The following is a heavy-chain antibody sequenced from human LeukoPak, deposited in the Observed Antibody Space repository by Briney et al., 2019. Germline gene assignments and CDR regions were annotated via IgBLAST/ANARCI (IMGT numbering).Heavy chain of an antibody. V-gene: IGHV3-30-3*01. CDR2: ISYDGSNK. J-gene: IGHJ4*02. Sequence: GGSLRLSCEASGFTFSSYAMHWVRQAPGKGLEWVAVISYDGSNKYYADSVKGRFTISRDNFKNTLYLQMNSLRAEDTAVYYCARDSVVITSFDYWGQGTLVTVSS. CDR1: GFTFSSYA. D-gene: IGHD3-22*01. CDR3: ARDSVVITSFDY.